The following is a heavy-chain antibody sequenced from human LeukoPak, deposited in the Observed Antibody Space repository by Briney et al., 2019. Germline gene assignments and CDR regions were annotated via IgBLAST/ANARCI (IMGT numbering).Heavy chain of an antibody. J-gene: IGHJ4*02. CDR3: ARQWSRTVDY. CDR1: GGSFSGYY. D-gene: IGHD3-3*01. Sequence: SETLSLTCAVYGGSFSGYYWSWIRQPPGKGLEWIGEINHSGSTNYNPSLKSRVTISVDTSKNQFSLKLSSVTAADTAVYYCARQWSRTVDYWGQGTLVTVSS. V-gene: IGHV4-34*01. CDR2: INHSGST.